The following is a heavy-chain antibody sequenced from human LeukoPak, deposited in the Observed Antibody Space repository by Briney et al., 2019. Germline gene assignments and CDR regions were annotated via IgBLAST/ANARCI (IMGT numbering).Heavy chain of an antibody. CDR2: ISGSGGST. V-gene: IGHV3-23*01. CDR3: ARDRRDCSSTSCYVGMDV. CDR1: GFTFSSYA. J-gene: IGHJ6*02. D-gene: IGHD2-2*01. Sequence: GGSLRLSCAASGFTFSSYAMSWVRQAPGKGLEWVSAISGSGGSTYYADSVKGRFTISRDNSKNTLYLQMNSMRAEDTAVYYCARDRRDCSSTSCYVGMDVWGQGTTVTVSS.